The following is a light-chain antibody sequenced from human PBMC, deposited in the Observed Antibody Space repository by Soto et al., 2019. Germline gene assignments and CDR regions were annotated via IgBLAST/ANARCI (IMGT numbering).Light chain of an antibody. Sequence: EIVLTQSPGTLSLFAGERATLSCRATQSISSNYLAWYQQKPGQAPRLLIYIASRRATGIPDRISGSGSGTDFTLTISRLEPEDSALYYCQQYGTSPWTFGQGTKVEIK. CDR2: IAS. V-gene: IGKV3-20*01. J-gene: IGKJ1*01. CDR3: QQYGTSPWT. CDR1: QSISSNY.